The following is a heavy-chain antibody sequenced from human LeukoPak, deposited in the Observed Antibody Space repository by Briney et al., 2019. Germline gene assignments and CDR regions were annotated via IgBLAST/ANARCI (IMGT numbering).Heavy chain of an antibody. CDR3: AGREGRYCTNGVCYGMDV. D-gene: IGHD2-8*01. CDR2: ISAYNGNT. Sequence: ASVKVSCKASGYTFTSYGISWVRQAPGQGLEWMGWISAYNGNTNYAQKLQGRVTMTTDTSTSTAYMELRSLRSDDTAVYYCAGREGRYCTNGVCYGMDVWGQGTTVTVSS. CDR1: GYTFTSYG. V-gene: IGHV1-18*01. J-gene: IGHJ6*02.